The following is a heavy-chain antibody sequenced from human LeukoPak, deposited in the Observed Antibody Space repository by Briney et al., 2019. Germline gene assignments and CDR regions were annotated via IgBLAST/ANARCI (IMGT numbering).Heavy chain of an antibody. D-gene: IGHD6-19*01. J-gene: IGHJ2*01. V-gene: IGHV3-23*01. CDR3: ARGSSGWYSRPFEL. CDR1: GFTFSSFA. CDR2: FSGSDGST. Sequence: GGSLRLSCAASGFTFSSFAMSWVRQAPGKGLEWVSSFSGSDGSTYYADSVKGRFTISRDNSKNTLYLQMNSLRAEDTAVYYCARGSSGWYSRPFELRGRGTLVTVSS.